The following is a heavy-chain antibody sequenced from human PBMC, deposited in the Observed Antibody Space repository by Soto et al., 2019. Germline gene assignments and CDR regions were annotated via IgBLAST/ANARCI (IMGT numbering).Heavy chain of an antibody. Sequence: PGGSLRLSCAASGFTFSIYSMNWVRQAPGKGLEWVSSISSSSSYIYYADSVKGRFTISRDNAKNSLYLQMNSLRAEDTAVYYCARVMYYYDSSGYPYWGQGTLVTVSS. CDR2: ISSSSSYI. CDR3: ARVMYYYDSSGYPY. J-gene: IGHJ4*02. CDR1: GFTFSIYS. V-gene: IGHV3-21*01. D-gene: IGHD3-22*01.